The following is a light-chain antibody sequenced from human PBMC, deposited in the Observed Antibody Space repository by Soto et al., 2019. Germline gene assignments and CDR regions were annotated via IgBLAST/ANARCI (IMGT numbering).Light chain of an antibody. J-gene: IGKJ2*01. CDR2: AAS. V-gene: IGKV1-39*01. CDR1: QTIRNF. CDR3: QQSYSIPYT. Sequence: DIQMTQSPSSLSASVGDRVSITCRANQTIRNFLQWSQQKPGKVPKFLIYAASSLVDGVPSRFSGSGSGADFTLTISSLQPEDFATYYCQQSYSIPYTFGQGTKLDIK.